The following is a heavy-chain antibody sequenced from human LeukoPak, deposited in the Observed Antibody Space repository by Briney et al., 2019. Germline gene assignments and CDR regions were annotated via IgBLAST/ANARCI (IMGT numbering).Heavy chain of an antibody. D-gene: IGHD1-7*01. V-gene: IGHV3-15*01. J-gene: IGHJ4*02. CDR3: TAKNYATHPLID. CDR2: IKSERTT. Sequence: GGSLSPSCAPSGFTFSNAWMSWVRRAAGQGLECVGRIKSERTTDYAAPVKGRFTISRDDSKHTLYLQMNSPKTEDTAVYCCTAKNYATHPLIDWGQGTLVTVSS. CDR1: GFTFSNAW.